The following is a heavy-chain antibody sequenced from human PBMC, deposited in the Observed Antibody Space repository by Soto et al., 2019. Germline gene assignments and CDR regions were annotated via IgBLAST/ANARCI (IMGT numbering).Heavy chain of an antibody. CDR2: IWYDGSNK. Sequence: QVQLVESGGGVVQPGRSLRLSCAASGFTFSSYGMHWVRQAPGKGLEWVAVIWYDGSNKYYADSVKGRFTISRDNSKNTLYLQMNSLRAEDTAVYYCARVMSVVRELYNYYYMDVWGKGTTVTVSS. D-gene: IGHD3-10*01. CDR1: GFTFSSYG. CDR3: ARVMSVVRELYNYYYMDV. J-gene: IGHJ6*03. V-gene: IGHV3-33*01.